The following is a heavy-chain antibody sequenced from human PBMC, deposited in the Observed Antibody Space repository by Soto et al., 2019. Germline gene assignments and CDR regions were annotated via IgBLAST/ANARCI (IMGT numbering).Heavy chain of an antibody. V-gene: IGHV3-33*01. CDR2: IWYDGSNK. Sequence: GGSLRLSCAASGFTFSSYGMHWVRQAPGKGLEWVAVIWYDGSNKYYADSVKGRFTISRDNSKNTLYLQMNSLRAEDTAVYYCARDFEYSSSSIDYWGQGTLVTVSS. CDR3: ARDFEYSSSSIDY. J-gene: IGHJ4*02. CDR1: GFTFSSYG. D-gene: IGHD6-6*01.